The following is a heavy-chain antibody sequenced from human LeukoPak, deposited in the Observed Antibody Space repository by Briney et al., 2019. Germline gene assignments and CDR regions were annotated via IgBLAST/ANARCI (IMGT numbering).Heavy chain of an antibody. CDR3: ARQVFSLGVDDALDY. CDR1: GGSISSSSYY. J-gene: IGHJ4*02. D-gene: IGHD3-3*01. V-gene: IGHV4-39*01. CDR2: IYYSGST. Sequence: SETLSLTCTVSGGSISSSSYYWGWIRQPPGKGLEWIGSIYYSGSTYYNPSLKSRVTISVDTSKNQFSLKLSSVTAADTAVYYCARQVFSLGVDDALDYWGQGTLVTVSS.